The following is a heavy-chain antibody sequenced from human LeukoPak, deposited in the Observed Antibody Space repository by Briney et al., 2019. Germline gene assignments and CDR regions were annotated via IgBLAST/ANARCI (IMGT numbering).Heavy chain of an antibody. V-gene: IGHV1-46*01. CDR1: GYTFTSYY. D-gene: IGHD2-2*02. CDR3: ARRRYCSSTSCYNAETNFDY. J-gene: IGHJ4*02. CDR2: INPSGGST. Sequence: ASVKVSCKASGYTFTSYYMHWVRQAPGQGLEWMGVINPSGGSTSHAQKFQGRVTMTRDTSTSTVYMELSSLRSEDTAVYYCARRRYCSSTSCYNAETNFDYWGQGTLVTVSS.